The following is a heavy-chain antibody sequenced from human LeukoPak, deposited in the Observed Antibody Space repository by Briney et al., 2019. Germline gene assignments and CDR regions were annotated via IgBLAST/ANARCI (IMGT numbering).Heavy chain of an antibody. CDR3: AKDGDYGDSLDY. CDR2: ISYDGSNK. CDR1: GFTFSSYG. Sequence: GGSLRLSCAASGFTFSSYGMHWVRQAPGKGLEWVAVISYDGSNKYYADSVKGRFTISRDNSKNTLYLQMNSLRAEDTAVYYCAKDGDYGDSLDYWGQGTLVTVSS. D-gene: IGHD4-17*01. V-gene: IGHV3-30*18. J-gene: IGHJ4*02.